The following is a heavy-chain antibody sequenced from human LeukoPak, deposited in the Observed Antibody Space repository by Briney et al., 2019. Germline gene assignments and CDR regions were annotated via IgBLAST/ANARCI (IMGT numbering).Heavy chain of an antibody. CDR1: GITFRNYW. Sequence: GGSLRLSCVASGITFRNYWMSWIRQAPGKGLEWVARIKSKDDGETIDYNAPVKGKFTISRDDSKNTLYLEMNSLKNEDTAMYYCTVRSSIWSQGTLVTVSS. V-gene: IGHV3-15*01. CDR3: TVRSSI. D-gene: IGHD6-13*01. CDR2: IKSKDDGETI. J-gene: IGHJ4*02.